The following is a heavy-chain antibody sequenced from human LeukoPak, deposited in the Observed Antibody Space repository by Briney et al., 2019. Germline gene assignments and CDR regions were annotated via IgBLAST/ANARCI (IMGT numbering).Heavy chain of an antibody. CDR2: INPNSGGT. J-gene: IGHJ4*02. V-gene: IGHV1-2*02. D-gene: IGHD5-24*01. Sequence: ASVKVSCKASGYTFTGYCMHWVRQAPGQGLEWMGWINPNSGGTNYAQKFQGRVTMTRDTSISTAYMELSRLRSDDTAVYYCARDWGDGYNYFNYWGQGTLVTVSS. CDR3: ARDWGDGYNYFNY. CDR1: GYTFTGYC.